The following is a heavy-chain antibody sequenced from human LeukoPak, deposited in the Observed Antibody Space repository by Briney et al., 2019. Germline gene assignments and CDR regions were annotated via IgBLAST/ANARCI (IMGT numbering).Heavy chain of an antibody. CDR3: ARWEYSSSWPHFDY. V-gene: IGHV1-69*05. Sequence: WASVKVSCKASGGTFSSYAISWVRQAPGQGLEWMGGIIPIFGTANYAQKFQGRVTITTDESTSTAYMELSSLRSEDTAVYYCARWEYSSSWPHFDYWGQGTLVTVSS. J-gene: IGHJ4*02. CDR2: IIPIFGTA. CDR1: GGTFSSYA. D-gene: IGHD6-13*01.